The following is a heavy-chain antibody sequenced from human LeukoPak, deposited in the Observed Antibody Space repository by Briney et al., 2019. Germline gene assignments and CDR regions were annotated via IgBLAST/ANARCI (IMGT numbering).Heavy chain of an antibody. J-gene: IGHJ4*02. V-gene: IGHV1-69*04. CDR1: GGTFSSYA. Sequence: SVKVSCKASGGTFSSYAISWVRQAPGQGLEWMGRIIPILGIANYAQKFQGRVTITADKSTSTAYMELNSLRAEDTAVYYCAKDRERGYSYGDFDYWGQGTLVTVSS. CDR3: AKDRERGYSYGDFDY. CDR2: IIPILGIA. D-gene: IGHD5-18*01.